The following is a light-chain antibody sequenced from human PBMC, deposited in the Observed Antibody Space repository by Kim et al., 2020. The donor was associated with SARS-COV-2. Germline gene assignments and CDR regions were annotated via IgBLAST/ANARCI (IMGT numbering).Light chain of an antibody. V-gene: IGKV3-15*01. CDR2: DAS. Sequence: EVVMTQSPATLSLSPGERAALSCRASQSVSSKLAWYQQKPGQAPRLLIYDASTRASGIPARFIGSGSGTEFTLTIFSLQSEDFALYYCQHYIYWPPITFGQGTRLEIK. CDR3: QHYIYWPPIT. CDR1: QSVSSK. J-gene: IGKJ5*01.